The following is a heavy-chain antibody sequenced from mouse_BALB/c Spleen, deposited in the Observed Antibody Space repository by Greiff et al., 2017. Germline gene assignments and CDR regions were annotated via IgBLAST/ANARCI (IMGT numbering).Heavy chain of an antibody. CDR1: GYTFTSYW. J-gene: IGHJ2*01. CDR3: ARRVGYGFDY. V-gene: IGHV1-69*02. Sequence: QVHVKQSGAELVKPGASVKLSCKASGYTFTSYWMHWVKQRPGQGLEWIGEIDPSDSYTNYNQKFKGKATLTVDKSSSTAYMQLSSLTSEDSAVYYCARRVGYGFDYWGQGTTLTVSS. D-gene: IGHD2-14*01. CDR2: IDPSDSYT.